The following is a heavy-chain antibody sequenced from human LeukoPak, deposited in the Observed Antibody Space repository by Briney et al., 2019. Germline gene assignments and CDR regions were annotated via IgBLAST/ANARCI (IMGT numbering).Heavy chain of an antibody. D-gene: IGHD6-19*01. Sequence: SETLSLTCTVSGGSISSYYRSWIRQPAGKGLEWIGRIYTSGSTNYNPSLKSRVTMSVDTSKNQFSLKLSSVTAADTAVYYCARSIAVAGRYYYYGMDVWGQGTTVTVSS. J-gene: IGHJ6*02. CDR1: GGSISSYY. V-gene: IGHV4-4*07. CDR3: ARSIAVAGRYYYYGMDV. CDR2: IYTSGST.